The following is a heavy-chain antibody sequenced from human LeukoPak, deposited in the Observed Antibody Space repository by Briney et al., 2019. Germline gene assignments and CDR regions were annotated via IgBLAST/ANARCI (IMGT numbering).Heavy chain of an antibody. Sequence: VASVKVSCKASGGTFSSYAISWVRQAPGQGLEWMGRIIPILGIANYAQKFQGRVRITADKSTSTAYMELSSLRSEDTAVYYCARSPLRYFDWFAWFDPWGQGTLVTVSS. CDR3: ARSPLRYFDWFAWFDP. CDR2: IIPILGIA. D-gene: IGHD3-9*01. V-gene: IGHV1-69*04. J-gene: IGHJ5*02. CDR1: GGTFSSYA.